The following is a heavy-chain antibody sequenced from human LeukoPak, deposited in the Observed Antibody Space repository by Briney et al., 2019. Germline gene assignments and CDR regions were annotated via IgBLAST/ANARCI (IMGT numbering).Heavy chain of an antibody. J-gene: IGHJ3*02. CDR1: GFTFSSYW. CDR3: ASLGHYYDSSGYSDAFDI. D-gene: IGHD3-22*01. CDR2: IKQDGSEK. Sequence: GGSLRLSXAASGFTFSSYWMSWVRQTPGKGLEWVANIKQDGSEKYYVDSVKGRFTISRDNAKNSLYLQMNSLRAEDTAVYYCASLGHYYDSSGYSDAFDIWGQGTMVTVSS. V-gene: IGHV3-7*01.